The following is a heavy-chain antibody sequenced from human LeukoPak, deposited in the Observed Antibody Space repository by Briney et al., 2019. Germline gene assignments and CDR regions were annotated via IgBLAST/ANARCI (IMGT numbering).Heavy chain of an antibody. CDR3: ARGYSGYDWGVNY. J-gene: IGHJ4*02. CDR2: ISYDGSNK. V-gene: IGHV3-30-3*01. CDR1: GFTFSSYA. Sequence: GGSLRLSCAASGFTFSSYAMHWVRQAPGKGLEWVAVISYDGSNKYYADSVKGRFTISRDNSKNTLYLQMNSLRAEDTAVYYCARGYSGYDWGVNYWGQGTLVTVSS. D-gene: IGHD5-12*01.